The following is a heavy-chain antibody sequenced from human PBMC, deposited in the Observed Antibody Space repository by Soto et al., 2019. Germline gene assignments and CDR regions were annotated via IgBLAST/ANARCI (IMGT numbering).Heavy chain of an antibody. D-gene: IGHD3-3*01. V-gene: IGHV4-30-2*01. CDR2: IYHSGST. CDR1: GGSISSGGYS. J-gene: IGHJ3*02. Sequence: PSETLSLTGSVSGGSISSGGYSWSWIRQPPGKGLEWIGYIYHSGSTYYNPSISTAYLQWSSLKASDTAMYYCARHQRYYDFWSGYYTIQNDAFDIWGQGTMVTVSS. CDR3: YYTIQNDAFDI.